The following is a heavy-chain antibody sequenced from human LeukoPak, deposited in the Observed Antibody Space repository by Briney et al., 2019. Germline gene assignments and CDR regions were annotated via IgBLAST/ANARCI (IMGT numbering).Heavy chain of an antibody. V-gene: IGHV3-30*03. CDR2: ISYVGSNK. CDR3: ARDPVVVTATTYYMDV. Sequence: PGGSLRLSCAASGFTFSRHGIHWVRQAPGKGLEWVAVISYVGSNKYYADSVKGRFTISRDNSKNTLYLQMNSLRAEDTAVYYCARDPVVVTATTYYMDVWGKGTTVTVSS. CDR1: GFTFSRHG. D-gene: IGHD2-21*02. J-gene: IGHJ6*03.